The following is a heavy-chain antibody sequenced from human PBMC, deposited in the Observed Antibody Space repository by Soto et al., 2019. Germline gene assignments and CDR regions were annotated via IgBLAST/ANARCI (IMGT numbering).Heavy chain of an antibody. CDR1: GFTFSDYY. CDR3: ARDADILTGSDAFDI. V-gene: IGHV3-11*05. Sequence: QVQLVESGGGLVKPGGSLRLSCAASGFTFSDYYMSWIRQAPGKGLEWVSYISSSSSYTNYADSVKGRLTISRHNAKNSLYLQMNSLRAEDTAVYYCARDADILTGSDAFDIWGQGTMVTVSS. D-gene: IGHD3-9*01. J-gene: IGHJ3*02. CDR2: ISSSSSYT.